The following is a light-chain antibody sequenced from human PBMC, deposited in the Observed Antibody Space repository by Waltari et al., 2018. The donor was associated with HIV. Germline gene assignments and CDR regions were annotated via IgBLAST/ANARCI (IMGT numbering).Light chain of an antibody. CDR2: DTS. CDR1: TGAVTSGPY. CDR3: LLSYTNARV. Sequence: QAVVTQEPSLTVSPGGTVTLTCASSTGAVTSGPYPYWFQQKPGQAPRALIFDTSNKHSWTPARFSGSLLGGKAALTLSGAQPEDEADYYCLLSYTNARVFGGGTKLTVL. J-gene: IGLJ2*01. V-gene: IGLV7-46*01.